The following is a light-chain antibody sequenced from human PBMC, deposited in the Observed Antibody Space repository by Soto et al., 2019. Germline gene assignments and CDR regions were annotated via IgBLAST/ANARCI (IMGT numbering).Light chain of an antibody. CDR1: QSVSSDS. V-gene: IGKV3-20*01. Sequence: EIVLTQSPGTLSLSPGERAILSCRASQSVSSDSLAWYGQKPGQAPRLLVYDASSRATGIPDRFSGSGSGTDFTLTISRLEPEDFAVYYCQQYGSAPRTFGQGTKVEIK. CDR3: QQYGSAPRT. CDR2: DAS. J-gene: IGKJ1*01.